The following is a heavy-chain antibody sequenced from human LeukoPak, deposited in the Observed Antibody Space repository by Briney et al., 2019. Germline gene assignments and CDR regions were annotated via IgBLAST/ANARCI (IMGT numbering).Heavy chain of an antibody. D-gene: IGHD3-22*01. Sequence: QPGRSLRLSCAASGFTFSSYAMHWVRQAPGKGLEWVAVISYDGSNKYYADSVKGRFTISRDNSKNTLYLQMNSLRAEDTAVYYCAKVYYYDSSGYRDAFDIWGQGTMVTVSS. V-gene: IGHV3-30-3*01. CDR2: ISYDGSNK. CDR1: GFTFSSYA. J-gene: IGHJ3*02. CDR3: AKVYYYDSSGYRDAFDI.